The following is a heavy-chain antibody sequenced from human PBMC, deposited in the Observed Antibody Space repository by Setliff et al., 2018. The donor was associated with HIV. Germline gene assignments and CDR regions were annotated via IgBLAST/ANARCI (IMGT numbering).Heavy chain of an antibody. CDR2: ISAYNGNT. Sequence: ASVKVSCKASGYTFTSYGISWVRQAPGQGLGWMGWISAYNGNTNYAQKLQGRVTMTTDTSTSTAYMELRSLRPDDTVVYYCASGYYYDSPNPPFHIWGQGTMVTVSS. CDR3: ASGYYYDSPNPPFHI. CDR1: GYTFTSYG. V-gene: IGHV1-18*01. J-gene: IGHJ3*02. D-gene: IGHD3-22*01.